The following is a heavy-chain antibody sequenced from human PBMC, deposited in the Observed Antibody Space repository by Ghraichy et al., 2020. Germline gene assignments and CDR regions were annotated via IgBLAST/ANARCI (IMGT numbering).Heavy chain of an antibody. D-gene: IGHD3-10*01. Sequence: GGSLRLSCAASGFTFSSYGMHWVRQAPGKGLEWVAVISYDGSNKYYADSVKGRFTISRDNSKNTLYLQMNSLRAEDTAVYYCAKDSTYGSGSYYYFDAFDIWGQGTMVTVSS. V-gene: IGHV3-30*18. CDR3: AKDSTYGSGSYYYFDAFDI. CDR1: GFTFSSYG. CDR2: ISYDGSNK. J-gene: IGHJ3*02.